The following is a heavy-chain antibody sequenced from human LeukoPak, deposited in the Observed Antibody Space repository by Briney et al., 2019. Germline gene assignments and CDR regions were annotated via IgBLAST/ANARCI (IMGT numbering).Heavy chain of an antibody. V-gene: IGHV3-48*03. D-gene: IGHD3-10*01. Sequence: PGGSLRLSCAASGFTFSSYEMNWVRQAPGKGLEWVSYISSSGSTIYYADSVKGRFTISRDNAKNSLYLQMNSLRAEDTAVYYCARRRYGSGSYPDYWGQGTLVTVSS. CDR1: GFTFSSYE. CDR3: ARRRYGSGSYPDY. J-gene: IGHJ4*02. CDR2: ISSSGSTI.